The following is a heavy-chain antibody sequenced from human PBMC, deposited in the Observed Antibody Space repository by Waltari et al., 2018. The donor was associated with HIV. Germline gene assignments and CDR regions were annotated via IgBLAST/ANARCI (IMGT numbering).Heavy chain of an antibody. CDR2: IKTKGDGGET. J-gene: IGHJ4*02. Sequence: EVQLVESGGDLLKPGGCLRLSCAASGFTLNSVWMSWVRQAPGKGLGGVGRIKTKGDGGETDYAAAVKGRFTISRDDSKNTVYLQMNSLKIEDTAVYYCTSEENYGSGSHFDYWGQGTLVTVSS. D-gene: IGHD3-10*01. CDR1: GFTLNSVW. CDR3: TSEENYGSGSHFDY. V-gene: IGHV3-15*01.